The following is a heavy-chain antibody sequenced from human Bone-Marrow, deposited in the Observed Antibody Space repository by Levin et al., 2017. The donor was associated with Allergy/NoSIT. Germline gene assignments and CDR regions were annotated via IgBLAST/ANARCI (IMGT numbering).Heavy chain of an antibody. CDR2: ISYDGSNK. CDR3: ARGTAMVLLDY. CDR1: GFTFSSYA. V-gene: IGHV3-30*04. J-gene: IGHJ4*02. D-gene: IGHD5-18*01. Sequence: PGGSLRLSCAASGFTFSSYAMHWVRQAPGKGLEWVAVISYDGSNKYYADSVKGRFTISRDNSKNTLYLQMNSLRAEDTAVYYCARGTAMVLLDYWGQGTLVTVSS.